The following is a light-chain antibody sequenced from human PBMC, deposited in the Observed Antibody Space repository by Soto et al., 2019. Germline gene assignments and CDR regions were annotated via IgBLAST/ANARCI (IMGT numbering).Light chain of an antibody. V-gene: IGKV3-11*01. CDR2: DAS. CDR3: HQYESWT. J-gene: IGKJ1*01. CDR1: QSVSSY. Sequence: EFVLTQSPGTLSLSPGERATLSCRASQSVSSYLAWYQQKPGQAPRLLIYDASNRATGIPARFSGSGSGTDFTLTISSLEPEDFAVYYCHQYESWTFGQGTKVDIK.